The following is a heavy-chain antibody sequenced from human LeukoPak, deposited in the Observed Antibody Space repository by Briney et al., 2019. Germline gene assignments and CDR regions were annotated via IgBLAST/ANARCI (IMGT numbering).Heavy chain of an antibody. J-gene: IGHJ4*02. Sequence: ASVKVSCKASGGTFSSYVISWVRQAPGQGLEWMGRIIPILGAPNYAQKFQGRVTITADESTGTAYMELRSLRSEDTAVYYCARGALTPGPIAVETTHFDYRGQGTPVAVSS. CDR3: ARGALTPGPIAVETTHFDY. V-gene: IGHV1-69*13. D-gene: IGHD6-19*01. CDR2: IIPILGAP. CDR1: GGTFSSYV.